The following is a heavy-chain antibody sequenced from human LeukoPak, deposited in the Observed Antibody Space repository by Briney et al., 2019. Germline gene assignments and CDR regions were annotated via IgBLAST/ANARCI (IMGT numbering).Heavy chain of an antibody. V-gene: IGHV1-69*13. J-gene: IGHJ6*03. CDR1: GYTFTSYG. CDR2: IIPIFGTA. Sequence: SVKVSCKASGYTFTSYGISWVRQAPGQGLEWMGGIIPIFGTANYAQKFQGRVTITADESTSTAYMELSSLRSEDTAVYYCARVISYGYYYYYMDVWGKGTTVTVSS. D-gene: IGHD5-18*01. CDR3: ARVISYGYYYYYMDV.